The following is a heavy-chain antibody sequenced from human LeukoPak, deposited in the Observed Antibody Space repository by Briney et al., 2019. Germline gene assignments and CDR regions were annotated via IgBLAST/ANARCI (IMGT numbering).Heavy chain of an antibody. V-gene: IGHV1-18*01. Sequence: ASVKVSCKASGYTFTSYGISWVRQAPGQGLKWMGWISAYNGNTNYAQKLQGRVTMTTDTSTSTAYMELRSLRSDDTAVYYCARSVDLYYGSGSYVPVFVYWGQGTLVTVSS. J-gene: IGHJ4*02. CDR2: ISAYNGNT. CDR3: ARSVDLYYGSGSYVPVFVY. CDR1: GYTFTSYG. D-gene: IGHD3-10*01.